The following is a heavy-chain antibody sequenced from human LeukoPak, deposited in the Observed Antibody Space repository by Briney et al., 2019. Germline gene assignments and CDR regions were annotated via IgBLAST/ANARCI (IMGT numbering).Heavy chain of an antibody. D-gene: IGHD5-18*01. CDR3: ARGDFYSSEH. Sequence: PGGSLRLSCAASGLTFSSYAMSWVRQPPGKGLEWIGSIYYSGGTYYNPSLNSRVTISVDTSKNQFSLKLSSVTAADTAVYYCARGDFYSSEHWGQGTLVTVSS. V-gene: IGHV4-39*07. CDR2: IYYSGGT. J-gene: IGHJ1*01. CDR1: GLTFSSYA.